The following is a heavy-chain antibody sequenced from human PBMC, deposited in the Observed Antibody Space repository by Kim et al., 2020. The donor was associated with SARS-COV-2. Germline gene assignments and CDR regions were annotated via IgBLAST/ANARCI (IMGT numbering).Heavy chain of an antibody. Sequence: GGSLRLACAASGFTLSNYGMNWVRQAPGKGLEWVSSISDSGGSPNYADSVKGRFTISRDNSKNPLFLQMNRLRAEDTAVYYCARGQVEITLRLVAIFSPRHCVDSWGQGPLVTVSS. J-gene: IGHJ4*02. CDR2: ISDSGGSP. CDR1: GFTLSNYG. CDR3: ARGQVEITLRLVAIFSPRHCVDS. V-gene: IGHV3-23*01. D-gene: IGHD3-22*01.